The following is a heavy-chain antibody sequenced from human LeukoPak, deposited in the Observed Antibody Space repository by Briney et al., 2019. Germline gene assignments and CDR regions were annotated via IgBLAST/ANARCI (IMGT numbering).Heavy chain of an antibody. CDR3: ARDRGGAESHGFDAFDL. J-gene: IGHJ3*01. CDR1: GFTFRNYW. CDR2: IKQDGSEK. D-gene: IGHD2-15*01. Sequence: GGSLRLLCAPPGFTFRNYWMNWVRHAPGKGLEWVANIKQDGSEKHYVDSVKGRFTISRDNAKNSLYLQINSLRVDDTAVYYCARDRGGAESHGFDAFDLWGQGTIVTVSS. V-gene: IGHV3-7*01.